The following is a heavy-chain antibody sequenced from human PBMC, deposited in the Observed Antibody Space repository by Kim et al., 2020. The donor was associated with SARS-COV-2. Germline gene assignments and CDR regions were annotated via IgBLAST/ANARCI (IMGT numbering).Heavy chain of an antibody. J-gene: IGHJ4*02. D-gene: IGHD3-10*01. V-gene: IGHV3-7*03. CDR2: DGYEK. CDR3: GAEELEGD. Sequence: DGYEKDYRDCVKGRFTISRDNAKHAFCLQMNSLRVDDTAVYYCGAEELEGDWGQGTLVTVSS.